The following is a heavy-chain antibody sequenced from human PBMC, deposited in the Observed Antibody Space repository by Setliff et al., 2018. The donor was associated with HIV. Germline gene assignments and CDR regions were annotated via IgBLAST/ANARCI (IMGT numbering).Heavy chain of an antibody. Sequence: LGESLKISCKGSGYSFTSNWIGWVRQMPGKGLEWMGIIHPVDSDTRYSPSFQGQVTISADKSISTAYLQWSTLKASDTAIYYCARHRHTAAGTLADFDIWGQGTVVTVSS. D-gene: IGHD6-13*01. CDR1: GYSFTSNW. CDR2: IHPVDSDT. J-gene: IGHJ3*02. CDR3: ARHRHTAAGTLADFDI. V-gene: IGHV5-51*01.